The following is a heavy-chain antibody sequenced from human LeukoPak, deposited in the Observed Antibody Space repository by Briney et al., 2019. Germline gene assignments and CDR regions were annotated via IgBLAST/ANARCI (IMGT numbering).Heavy chain of an antibody. CDR2: TNHSGYT. CDR3: TRMTTGHDY. V-gene: IGHV4-34*01. CDR1: GVSFDDYY. J-gene: IGHJ4*02. D-gene: IGHD4-17*01. Sequence: SETLSLTCAVSGVSFDDYYWAWVRQTPGKGLEWIGETNHSGYTNDNPSLKSRVTLSIDTSRKQFSLNLRSVTVADAGIYFCTRMTTGHDYWGQGTLVTVSS.